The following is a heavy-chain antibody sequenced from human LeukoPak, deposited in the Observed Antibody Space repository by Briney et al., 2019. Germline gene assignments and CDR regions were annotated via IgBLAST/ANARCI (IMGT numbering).Heavy chain of an antibody. CDR3: ARRFGYFAY. V-gene: IGHV3-48*03. Sequence: GGSLRLSCAASGFSFSNYEMSWVRQAPGKGLEWVSYISSSGSTIYYADSVKGRFTISKDNAKKSLYLQMNSLRAEDTAVYYCARRFGYFAYWGQATLVTVSS. CDR2: ISSSGSTI. J-gene: IGHJ4*02. CDR1: GFSFSNYE. D-gene: IGHD3-16*01.